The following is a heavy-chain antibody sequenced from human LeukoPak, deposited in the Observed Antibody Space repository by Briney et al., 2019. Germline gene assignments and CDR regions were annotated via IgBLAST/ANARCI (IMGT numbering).Heavy chain of an antibody. V-gene: IGHV1-69*06. D-gene: IGHD6-19*01. CDR3: AKIRAPSGWFNSDY. J-gene: IGHJ4*02. Sequence: RQAPGQGLEWMGGITPIFGTGRYAQKFQGRVTITADKSTSTAYMELSSLRSEDTAVYYCAKIRAPSGWFNSDYWGQGTLVTVSS. CDR2: ITPIFGTG.